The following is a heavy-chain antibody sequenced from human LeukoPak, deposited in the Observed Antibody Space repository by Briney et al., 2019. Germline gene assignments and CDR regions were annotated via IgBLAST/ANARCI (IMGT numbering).Heavy chain of an antibody. V-gene: IGHV3-23*01. CDR1: GFTFSSYG. D-gene: IGHD3-10*01. CDR3: AKNMVRGVIMSSSFDY. CDR2: ISASGGST. J-gene: IGHJ4*02. Sequence: GGSLRLSCAASGFTFSSYGLSWVRQAPGKGLEWVSAISASGGSTYYADSVKGRFTISRDNSKNPLYLQMNSLRADDTAVYYCAKNMVRGVIMSSSFDYWGQGTLVTVSS.